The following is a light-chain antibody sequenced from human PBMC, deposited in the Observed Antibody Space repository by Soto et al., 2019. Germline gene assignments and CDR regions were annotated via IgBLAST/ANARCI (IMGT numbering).Light chain of an antibody. Sequence: IHLTQSPSSMSAPVRDSVTITCQASQSISSYLNWYQQKPGKAPRLLIYAASSLQGGVPARFSGSGSGTDFTLTVSSLQPEDFATYFCQQSYSTPRTFGQGTKVDIK. V-gene: IGKV1-39*01. CDR1: QSISSY. J-gene: IGKJ1*01. CDR2: AAS. CDR3: QQSYSTPRT.